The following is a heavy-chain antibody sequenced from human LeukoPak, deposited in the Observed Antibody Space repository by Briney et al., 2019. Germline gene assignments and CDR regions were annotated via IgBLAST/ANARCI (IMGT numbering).Heavy chain of an antibody. Sequence: GGSLRLSCAASGFTLSSYWMSWVRQAPGKGREWVANIKQDGSEKYYVDSVKGRFTISRDNAKNSLYLQMNSLRAEDTAVYYCARDRERYNAFDIWGQGTMVTVSS. CDR1: GFTLSSYW. V-gene: IGHV3-7*01. CDR2: IKQDGSEK. J-gene: IGHJ3*02. CDR3: ARDRERYNAFDI. D-gene: IGHD1-14*01.